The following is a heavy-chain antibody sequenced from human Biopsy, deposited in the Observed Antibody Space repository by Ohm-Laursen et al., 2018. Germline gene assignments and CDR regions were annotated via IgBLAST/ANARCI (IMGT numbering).Heavy chain of an antibody. CDR3: ARGYSRRVSIFEASIYWFDT. Sequence: SVKVSCKASGGSFSTYAVSWVRQAPGQGLEWMGKIIPMLDVANYAQRFQGRVTLTMNTSISTAYMELSGLRSEDTAVYFCARGYSRRVSIFEASIYWFDTWGQGTLVTVSS. CDR1: GGSFSTYA. D-gene: IGHD3-10*01. V-gene: IGHV1-69*04. CDR2: IIPMLDVA. J-gene: IGHJ5*02.